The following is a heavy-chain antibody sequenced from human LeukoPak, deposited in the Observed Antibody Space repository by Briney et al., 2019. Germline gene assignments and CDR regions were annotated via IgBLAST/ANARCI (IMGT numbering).Heavy chain of an antibody. J-gene: IGHJ4*02. CDR1: GYTFTGYY. D-gene: IGHD2-15*01. CDR2: INPNSCGT. V-gene: IGHV1-2*02. CDR3: ARARHCSGGSCYSESRQTVGY. Sequence: GASVKVSCKASGYTFTGYYMHWVPQTPAQGLERMRWINPNSCGTNYAQKFQGRVTMTRDTSISTAYMELSRLRSDDTAVYYRARARHCSGGSCYSESRQTVGYWGQGTLVTVSS.